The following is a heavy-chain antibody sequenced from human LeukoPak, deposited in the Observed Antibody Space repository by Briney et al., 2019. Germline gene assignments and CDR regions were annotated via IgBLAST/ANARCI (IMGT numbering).Heavy chain of an antibody. CDR1: GGSISSGSYY. V-gene: IGHV4-61*02. J-gene: IGHJ4*02. CDR3: ARLKATVSIHAYFDS. D-gene: IGHD4-17*01. CDR2: IYTSGST. Sequence: PSQTLSLTCTVSGGSISSGSYYWSWIRQPAGKGLEWIGRIYTSGSTNYNPSFKSRVTISVDTSKNQFSLKLSSVTAADTAVYYCARLKATVSIHAYFDSWGQGTLVTVSS.